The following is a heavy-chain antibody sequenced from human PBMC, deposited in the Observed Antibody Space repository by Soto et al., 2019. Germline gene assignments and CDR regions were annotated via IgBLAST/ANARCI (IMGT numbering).Heavy chain of an antibody. Sequence: EVPLLESGGGVVQPGGSLRLSCAASGFTFSGYAMSWVRQAPGKGLEWVSAISDSGNRTYYADSMKGHYTISRDNSKITLYLQRNSLRAEDTAIYYCAKELGGRLLTIDYWGQGALVTVSS. CDR3: AKELGGRLLTIDY. CDR1: GFTFSGYA. D-gene: IGHD3-22*01. V-gene: IGHV3-23*01. J-gene: IGHJ4*02. CDR2: ISDSGNRT.